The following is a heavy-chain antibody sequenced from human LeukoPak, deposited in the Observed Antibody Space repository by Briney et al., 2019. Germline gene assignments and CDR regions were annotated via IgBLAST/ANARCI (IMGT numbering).Heavy chain of an antibody. V-gene: IGHV1-18*01. D-gene: IGHD2-15*01. Sequence: GASVKVSCKASGYTFTSYGISWVRQAPGQGLEWMGWISAYNGNTNYAQKLQGRVTMTTDTSTSTAYMELRSLRSDDTAVYYCARAPGCSGGSCYSYLSRNFDYWGQGTLVTVSS. CDR1: GYTFTSYG. J-gene: IGHJ4*02. CDR2: ISAYNGNT. CDR3: ARAPGCSGGSCYSYLSRNFDY.